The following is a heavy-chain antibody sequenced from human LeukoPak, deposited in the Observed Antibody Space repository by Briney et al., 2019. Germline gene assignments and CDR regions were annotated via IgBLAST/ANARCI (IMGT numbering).Heavy chain of an antibody. CDR2: ISGSGGST. CDR1: GFTFSSYA. D-gene: IGHD3-22*01. CDR3: ATPPSYYYDSSGYYKHTDY. V-gene: IGHV3-23*01. Sequence: PGGSLRLSCAASGFTFSSYAMSWVRQAPGKGLEWVSAISGSGGSTYYADSVKGRFTISRDNSKNTLYLQMNSLRAEDTAVYYYATPPSYYYDSSGYYKHTDYWGQGTLVTVSS. J-gene: IGHJ4*02.